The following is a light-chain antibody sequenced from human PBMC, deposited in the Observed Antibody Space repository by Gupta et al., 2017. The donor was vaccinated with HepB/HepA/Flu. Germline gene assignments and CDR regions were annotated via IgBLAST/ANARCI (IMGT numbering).Light chain of an antibody. J-gene: IGKJ3*01. Sequence: DIQMTQFPTSLSASVGDRVTITCRASQKISSYLHWYQQKEGKAPEVLITHATTVQTGVPSRFRGSGFGTDFSLTINNLQPEDFATYVCQQSYNTPFTFGHGTRV. CDR3: QQSYNTPFT. CDR1: QKISSY. CDR2: HAT. V-gene: IGKV1-39*01.